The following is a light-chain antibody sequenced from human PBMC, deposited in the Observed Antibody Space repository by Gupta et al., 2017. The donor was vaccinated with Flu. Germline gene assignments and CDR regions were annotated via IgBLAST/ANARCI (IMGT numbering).Light chain of an antibody. Sequence: DIQMTQSPSTLSASVGDRVTITCRASQSISDWLAWYQQKPGKAPKLLIHKASTLESGVPSRFSGSGSGTEFSLTISRLQLDDFATYYCQQDNGTPYTFGQGTKVEIK. CDR2: KAS. V-gene: IGKV1-5*03. J-gene: IGKJ2*01. CDR3: QQDNGTPYT. CDR1: QSISDW.